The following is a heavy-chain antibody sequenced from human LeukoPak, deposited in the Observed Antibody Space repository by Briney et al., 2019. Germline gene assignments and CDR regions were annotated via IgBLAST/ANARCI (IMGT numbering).Heavy chain of an antibody. CDR1: GGSFSGYY. CDR3: ARRRWEGFGGSFDI. J-gene: IGHJ3*02. V-gene: IGHV4-34*01. CDR2: INHSGST. D-gene: IGHD3-10*01. Sequence: NPSETLSLTCAASGGSFSGYYWSWIRQSPEKGLEWIGEINHSGSTNYNPSLKSRLIVSMDASQNHFSMNLRSVTAADRAIYYCARRRWEGFGGSFDIWGQGTMVTVSS.